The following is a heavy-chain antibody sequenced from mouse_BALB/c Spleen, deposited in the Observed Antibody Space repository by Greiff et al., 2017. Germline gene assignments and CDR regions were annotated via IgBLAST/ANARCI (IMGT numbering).Heavy chain of an antibody. CDR2: IWAGGST. V-gene: IGHV2-9*02. CDR1: GFSFTSYG. Sequence: VKLVESGPGLVAPSQSLSITCTVSGFSFTSYGVHWVRQPPGKGLEWLGVIWAGGSTNYNSALMSRLSISKDNSKSQVFLQRNSLQTDDTAMYYCARGDYFDYWGQGTTLTVSS. CDR3: ARGDYFDY. J-gene: IGHJ2*01.